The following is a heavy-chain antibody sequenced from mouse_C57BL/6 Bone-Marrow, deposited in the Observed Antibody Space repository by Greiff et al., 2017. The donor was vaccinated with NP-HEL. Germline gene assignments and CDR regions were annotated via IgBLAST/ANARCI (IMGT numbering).Heavy chain of an antibody. CDR2: ISDGGSYT. D-gene: IGHD1-1*01. CDR3: ARDRLDYGFDY. Sequence: EVKVEESGGGLVKPGGSLKLSCAASGFTFSSYAMSWVRQTPEKRLEWVATISDGGSYTYYPDNVKGRFTISRDNAKNNLYLQMSHLKSEDTAMYYCARDRLDYGFDYWGQGTTLTVSS. J-gene: IGHJ2*01. CDR1: GFTFSSYA. V-gene: IGHV5-4*01.